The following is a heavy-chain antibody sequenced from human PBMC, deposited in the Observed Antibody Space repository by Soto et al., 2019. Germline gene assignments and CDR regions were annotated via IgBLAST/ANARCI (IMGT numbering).Heavy chain of an antibody. J-gene: IGHJ1*01. CDR1: GGSISSSSYY. Sequence: SETLSLTCTVSGGSISSSSYYWGWIRQPPGKGLEWIGSIYYSGSTYYNPSLKSRVTISVDTSKNQFSLKLSSVTAADTAVYYCARFIAVAGEEYFQHWGQGTLVTVS. D-gene: IGHD6-19*01. V-gene: IGHV4-39*01. CDR2: IYYSGST. CDR3: ARFIAVAGEEYFQH.